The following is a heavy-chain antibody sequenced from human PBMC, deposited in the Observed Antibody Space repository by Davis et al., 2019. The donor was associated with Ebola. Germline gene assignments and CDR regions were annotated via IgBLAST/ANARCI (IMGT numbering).Heavy chain of an antibody. CDR2: IISIISGWTI. D-gene: IGHD1-1*01. V-gene: IGHV3-15*05. J-gene: IGHJ3*02. CDR3: TSRGLVSATDEAFDI. Sequence: GGSLRPSCGASGFTFTTAWMGWVRKAPGKGLDGVGRIISIISGWTINYTAPVKGRFTISRDDSKNTLYLQMNSLKNEDTGLYYCTSRGLVSATDEAFDIWGQGTVVTVSS. CDR1: GFTFTTAW.